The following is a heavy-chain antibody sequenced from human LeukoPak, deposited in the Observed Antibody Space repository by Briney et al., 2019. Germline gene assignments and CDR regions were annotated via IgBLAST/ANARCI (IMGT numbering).Heavy chain of an antibody. Sequence: SETLSLTCTVSGGSISSYYWSWIRQPPGKGPEWIGYIYYSGSTNYNPSLKSRVTISVDTSKNQFSLKLSSVTAADTAVYYCARVSSWYYFDYWGQGTLVTVSS. J-gene: IGHJ4*02. CDR2: IYYSGST. CDR3: ARVSSWYYFDY. D-gene: IGHD6-13*01. V-gene: IGHV4-59*01. CDR1: GGSISSYY.